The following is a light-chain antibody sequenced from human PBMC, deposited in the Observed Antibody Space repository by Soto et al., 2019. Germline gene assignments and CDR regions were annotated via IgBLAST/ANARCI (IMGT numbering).Light chain of an antibody. V-gene: IGKV1-27*01. J-gene: IGKJ5*01. Sequence: DIQMTQSPSSLSASVGDRVTITCRASQGISNYLAWYQQKPGKVPKLLIYAASTLQSGVPSRFSGSGAGTDFTLTISSLQPDNVATYYWQKYNSAPISFFQGMRMEIK. CDR2: AAS. CDR3: QKYNSAPIS. CDR1: QGISNY.